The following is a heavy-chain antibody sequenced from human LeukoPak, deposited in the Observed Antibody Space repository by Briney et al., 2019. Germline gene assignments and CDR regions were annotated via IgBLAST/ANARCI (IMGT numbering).Heavy chain of an antibody. V-gene: IGHV1-2*02. CDR1: GYTFTGYY. CDR3: ARVVRYFDWSDWFDP. D-gene: IGHD3-9*01. CDR2: INPNSGGT. J-gene: IGHJ5*02. Sequence: APVKVSCKASGYTFTGYYMHWVRQAPGQGLEWMGWINPNSGGTNYAQKFQGRVTMTRDTSISTAYVELSRLRSDDTAVYYCARVVRYFDWSDWFDPWGQGTLVTVSS.